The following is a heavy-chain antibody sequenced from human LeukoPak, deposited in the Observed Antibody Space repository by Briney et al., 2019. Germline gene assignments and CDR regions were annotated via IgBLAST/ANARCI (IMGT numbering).Heavy chain of an antibody. CDR3: ARVKDSSGYYGTFDY. CDR1: GFTFSSYA. J-gene: IGHJ4*02. Sequence: PGGSLRLPCAASGFTFSSYAMHWVRQAPGKGLEWVAVISYDGSNKYYADSVKGRFTISRDNSKNTLYLQMNSLRAEDTAVYYCARVKDSSGYYGTFDYWGQGTLVTVSS. CDR2: ISYDGSNK. V-gene: IGHV3-30*04. D-gene: IGHD3-22*01.